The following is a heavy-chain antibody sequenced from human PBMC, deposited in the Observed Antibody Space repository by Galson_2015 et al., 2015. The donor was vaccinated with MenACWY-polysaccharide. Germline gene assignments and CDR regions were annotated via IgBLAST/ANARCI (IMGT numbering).Heavy chain of an antibody. J-gene: IGHJ4*01. V-gene: IGHV3-30-3*01. D-gene: IGHD2-21*01. CDR1: GFSFRHYG. CDR2: TSYDGTNK. CDR3: ARDGDNDLPLDY. Sequence: SLRLSCAASGFSFRHYGLHWVRQAPGKGLEWVAVTSYDGTNKSYAESVKGRFTISRDNSKNTLFLQMNSLRAEDTALYYCARDGDNDLPLDYCGHGTLVTVSS.